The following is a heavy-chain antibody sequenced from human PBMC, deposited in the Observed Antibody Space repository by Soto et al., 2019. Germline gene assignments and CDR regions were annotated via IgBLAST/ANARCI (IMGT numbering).Heavy chain of an antibody. CDR2: IWSDGSNK. CDR3: ARELSTGAFDV. Sequence: GGALRLSCAASGFTLPSYGLHWVRQAPGKGLEWVALIWSDGSNKYYADSLKGRINISRDNCKDTLYLQMNSLRAEDTAVYYCARELSTGAFDVWGQGTVVTVSS. D-gene: IGHD4-17*01. V-gene: IGHV3-33*01. J-gene: IGHJ3*01. CDR1: GFTLPSYG.